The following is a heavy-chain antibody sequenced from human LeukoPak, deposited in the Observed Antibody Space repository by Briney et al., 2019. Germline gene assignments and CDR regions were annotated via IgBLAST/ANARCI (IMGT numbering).Heavy chain of an antibody. CDR2: IYTSGST. Sequence: SETLSLTCTVSGGSISSYYWSWIRQPAGKGLEWIGRIYTSGSTNYNPSLKSRVTISVDTSKNQFSLKLSSVTAADTAVYYCARDIRDGYNYNWFDPWGQGTLVTVSS. CDR3: ARDIRDGYNYNWFDP. D-gene: IGHD5-24*01. V-gene: IGHV4-4*07. J-gene: IGHJ5*02. CDR1: GGSISSYY.